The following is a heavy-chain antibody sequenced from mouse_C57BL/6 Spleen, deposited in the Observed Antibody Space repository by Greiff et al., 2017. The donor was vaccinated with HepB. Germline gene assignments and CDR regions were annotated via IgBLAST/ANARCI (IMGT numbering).Heavy chain of an antibody. J-gene: IGHJ4*01. D-gene: IGHD2-3*01. V-gene: IGHV6-6*01. Sequence: EVHLVESGGGLVQPGGSMKLSCAASGFTFSDAWMDWVRQSPEKGLEWVAEIRNKANNHATYYAESVKGRFTISRDDSKSSVYLQMNSLRAEDTGIYNCVTHPYDGFYDAHSAIESWGQGESVTVSS. CDR3: VTHPYDGFYDAHSAIES. CDR1: GFTFSDAW. CDR2: IRNKANNHAT.